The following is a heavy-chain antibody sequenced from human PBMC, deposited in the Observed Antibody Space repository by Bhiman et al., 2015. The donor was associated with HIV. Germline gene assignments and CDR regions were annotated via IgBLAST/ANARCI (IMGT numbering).Heavy chain of an antibody. V-gene: IGHV3-30*18. CDR2: ISYDGSNK. J-gene: IGHJ3*02. Sequence: QVQLVESGGGVVQPGRSLRLSCAASGFTFSSYGMHWVRQAPGKGLEWVAVISYDGSNKYYADSVKGRFTISRDNSKNTLYLQMNSLRAEDTAVYYCAKGLGYDLDAFDIWGQGTMVTVSS. CDR3: AKGLGYDLDAFDI. D-gene: IGHD3-16*01. CDR1: GFTFSSYG.